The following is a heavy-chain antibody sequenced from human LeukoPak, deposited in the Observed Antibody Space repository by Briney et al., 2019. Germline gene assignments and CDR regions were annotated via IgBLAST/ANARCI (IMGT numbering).Heavy chain of an antibody. CDR3: ARAYGSGSYYHIAIYYYYGMDV. CDR1: GGTFSSYA. V-gene: IGHV1-69*06. D-gene: IGHD3-10*01. CDR2: IIPIFGTA. J-gene: IGHJ6*04. Sequence: SVKVSCKASGGTFSSYAISWVRQAPRQGLEWMGGIIPIFGTANYAQKFQGRVTITADKSTSTAYMELSSLRSEDTAVYYCARAYGSGSYYHIAIYYYYGMDVWGKGTTVTVSS.